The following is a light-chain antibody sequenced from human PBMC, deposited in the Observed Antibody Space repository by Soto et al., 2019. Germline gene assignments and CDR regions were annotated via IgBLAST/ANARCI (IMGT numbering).Light chain of an antibody. J-gene: IGLJ1*01. CDR1: SSDVGRYIY. CDR2: EVS. CDR3: SSYGGSNNYV. Sequence: QSVLTQPPSASGSPGQSVTISCTGTSSDVGRYIYVSWYQQHPGKAPKIIMYEVSNRPSGVPDRFSGSKSGNTASLTVSGLQAEDEADYYCSSYGGSNNYVFGTGTKLTVL. V-gene: IGLV2-8*01.